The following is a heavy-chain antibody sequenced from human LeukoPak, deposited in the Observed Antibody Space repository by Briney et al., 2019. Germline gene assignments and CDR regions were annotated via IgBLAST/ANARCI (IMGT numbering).Heavy chain of an antibody. Sequence: GGSLRLSCAASGFTFSSYSMNWVRQPPGKGLEWVSSISSSTDYIWYADSVKGRFTISRDNAKNSLYLQMNSLRAEDTAVYYCARDQAEVGRPDTAPDIDYWGQGTLVTVSS. CDR2: ISSSTDYI. D-gene: IGHD2-21*02. V-gene: IGHV3-21*01. CDR3: ARDQAEVGRPDTAPDIDY. J-gene: IGHJ4*02. CDR1: GFTFSSYS.